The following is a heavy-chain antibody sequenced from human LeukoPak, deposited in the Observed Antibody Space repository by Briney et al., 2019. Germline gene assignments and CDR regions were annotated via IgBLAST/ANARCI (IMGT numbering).Heavy chain of an antibody. CDR1: GFTFSSCW. D-gene: IGHD3-16*01. CDR3: ARGGGLDV. CDR2: INHNGNVN. J-gene: IGHJ6*02. V-gene: IGHV3-7*03. Sequence: PGGSLRLSCAASGFTFSSCWMNWARQAPVKGLEWVASINHNGNVNYYVDSVKGRFTISRDNAKNSLYLQMSNLRAEDTAVYFCARGGGLDVWGQGATVTVSS.